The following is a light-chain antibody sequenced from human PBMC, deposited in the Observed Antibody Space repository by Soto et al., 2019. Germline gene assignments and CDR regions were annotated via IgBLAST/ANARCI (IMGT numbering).Light chain of an antibody. J-gene: IGKJ4*01. V-gene: IGKV3-20*01. CDR2: GAS. Sequence: SVLTQSPGTLSLSPGEKATLPCMASQSLSGSFLAWNQQKPGQAPRLLIYGASNRATGTPDRFSGSGSGRDFTLTISRLEPEDSAVYFCQQYGNSRLTFGGGTKVDIK. CDR1: QSLSGSF. CDR3: QQYGNSRLT.